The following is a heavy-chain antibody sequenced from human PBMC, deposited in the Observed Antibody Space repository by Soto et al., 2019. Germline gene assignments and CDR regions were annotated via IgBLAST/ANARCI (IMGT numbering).Heavy chain of an antibody. CDR3: AADGIAADGDFDY. D-gene: IGHD6-13*01. Sequence: SVKVSCKASGFTFTSSAVQWVRQARGQRLEWIGWIVVGSGNTNYAQKLQERVTITRDMSTSTAYMELSSLRSDDTAVYYCAADGIAADGDFDYCGQGTLVTFCS. V-gene: IGHV1-58*01. CDR2: IVVGSGNT. CDR1: GFTFTSSA. J-gene: IGHJ4*02.